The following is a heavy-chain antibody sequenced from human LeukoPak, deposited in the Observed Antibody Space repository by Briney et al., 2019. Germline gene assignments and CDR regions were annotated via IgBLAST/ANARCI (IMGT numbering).Heavy chain of an antibody. V-gene: IGHV3-11*01. D-gene: IGHD5-18*01. J-gene: IGHJ4*02. CDR1: GFTFSDYY. Sequence: GGSLRLSCAASGFTFSDYYMSWIRQAPGKGLEWVSYISSSGSIIHYADSVKGRFTISRDNAKNSLYLQMNSLRAEDTAVYYCARVGYSYGTEGYFDYWGQGTLVTVSS. CDR2: ISSSGSII. CDR3: ARVGYSYGTEGYFDY.